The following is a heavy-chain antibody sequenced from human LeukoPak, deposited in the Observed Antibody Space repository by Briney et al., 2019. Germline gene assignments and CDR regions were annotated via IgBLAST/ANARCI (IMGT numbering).Heavy chain of an antibody. Sequence: SVKVSCKASGGTFSSYAISWVRQAPGQGLEWMGGIIPIFGTANYAQKFQGRVTITADESTSTAYMELSSLRSEDTAVYYCARVRGVVVPAAIRHNYYYYYMDVWGKGTTVTVSS. CDR1: GGTFSSYA. J-gene: IGHJ6*03. CDR3: ARVRGVVVPAAIRHNYYYYYMDV. V-gene: IGHV1-69*13. CDR2: IIPIFGTA. D-gene: IGHD2-2*01.